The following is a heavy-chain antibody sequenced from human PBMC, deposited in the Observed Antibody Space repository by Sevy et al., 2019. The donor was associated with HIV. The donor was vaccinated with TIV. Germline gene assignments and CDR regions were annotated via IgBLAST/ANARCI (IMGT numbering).Heavy chain of an antibody. V-gene: IGHV5-51*01. J-gene: IGHJ4*02. CDR1: GYRFTSYW. Sequence: GASLKISCRASGYRFTSYWIAWVRQVPGKGLEWMGIIYPDDSDVRYSPSLQGQVTISVDKSISTAYLQWRSLEASDTAMYFCAGRFYDSTGYPQYFFDHWGQGTLVTVSS. CDR3: AGRFYDSTGYPQYFFDH. CDR2: IYPDDSDV. D-gene: IGHD3-22*01.